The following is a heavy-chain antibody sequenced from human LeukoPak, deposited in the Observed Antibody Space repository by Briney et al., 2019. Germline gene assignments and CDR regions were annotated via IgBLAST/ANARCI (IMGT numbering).Heavy chain of an antibody. V-gene: IGHV4-59*01. CDR2: IYYSGST. CDR1: GGSISGYY. CDR3: ARTNPPATYYYDSSGSLYYYYYGMDV. J-gene: IGHJ6*02. Sequence: SETLSLTCSVSGGSISGYYWNWIRQPPGRGLEWIGDIYYSGSTDYNPSLKSRVTISVDTSKNQFSLKLSSVTAADTAVYYCARTNPPATYYYDSSGSLYYYYYGMDVWGQGTTVTVSS. D-gene: IGHD3-22*01.